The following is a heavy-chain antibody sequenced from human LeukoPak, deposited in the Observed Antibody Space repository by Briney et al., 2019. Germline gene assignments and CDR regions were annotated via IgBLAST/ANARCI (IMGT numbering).Heavy chain of an antibody. J-gene: IGHJ5*02. CDR3: GRGSTGAFDP. V-gene: IGHV4-59*11. D-gene: IGHD1-14*01. CDR2: THYSDSS. Sequence: SETLSLTCTVSGASISNHYWSWIWQPPGKGLEWIGYTHYSDSSNYSPSLKSRVTISVDTLKNEFSLRLTSVTAADTAVYYCGRGSTGAFDPWGQGTLVTVSS. CDR1: GASISNHY.